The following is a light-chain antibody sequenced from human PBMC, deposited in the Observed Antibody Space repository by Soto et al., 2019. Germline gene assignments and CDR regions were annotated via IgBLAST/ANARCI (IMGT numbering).Light chain of an antibody. CDR3: QQYSYFAT. V-gene: IGKV1-5*03. CDR2: KAS. CDR1: QSISSW. J-gene: IGKJ1*01. Sequence: DIQMTQSPSTLSASVGDRVTSTCRASQSISSWLTWYQQKAGQARKLLIYKASIVESGVPSRFSGSGSGTEFTLTISSLQPDDSATYYCQQYSYFATFGQGTRVEVK.